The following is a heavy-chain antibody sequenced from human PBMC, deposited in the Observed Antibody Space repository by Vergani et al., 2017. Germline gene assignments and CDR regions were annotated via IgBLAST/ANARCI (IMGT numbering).Heavy chain of an antibody. CDR3: TRVGDFEVYFDL. CDR2: ISGSGGST. D-gene: IGHD4-17*01. CDR1: GFTVSSNY. J-gene: IGHJ2*01. V-gene: IGHV3-23*04. Sequence: EVQLVESGGGLVQPGGSLRLSCAASGFTVSSNYMSWVRQAPGKGLEWVSVISGSGGSTYYADSVKGRFTISRDNSKNTLYLQMNSLRAEDTAVYYCTRVGDFEVYFDLWGRGTLVTVSS.